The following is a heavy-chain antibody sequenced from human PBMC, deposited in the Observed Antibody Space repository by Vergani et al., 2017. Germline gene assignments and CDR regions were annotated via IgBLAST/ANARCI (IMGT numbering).Heavy chain of an antibody. CDR2: INHSGST. Sequence: QVQLQQWGAGLLKPSETLSLTCAVYGGSFSGYYWSWIRQPPGTGLEWIGEINHSGSTNYNPSLKSRVTISVDTSKNQFSLKLSSVTAADTAVYYCAREAGQLWPTYYYYYYMDVWGKGTTVTVSS. CDR3: AREAGQLWPTYYYYYYMDV. CDR1: GGSFSGYY. J-gene: IGHJ6*03. D-gene: IGHD5-18*01. V-gene: IGHV4-34*01.